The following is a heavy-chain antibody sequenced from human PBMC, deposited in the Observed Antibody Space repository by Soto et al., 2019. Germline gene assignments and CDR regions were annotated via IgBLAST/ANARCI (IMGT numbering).Heavy chain of an antibody. CDR2: ISYDGSNK. V-gene: IGHV3-30-3*01. J-gene: IGHJ4*02. Sequence: QVQLVESGGGVVQPGRSLRLSCAASGFTFSSYAMHWVRQAPGKGLEWVAVISYDGSNKYYADSVKGRFTISRDNSQNTLYLQMNSLRAEDTAVYYCARDYGDYWGQGTLVTVSS. CDR1: GFTFSSYA. CDR3: ARDYGDY. D-gene: IGHD4-17*01.